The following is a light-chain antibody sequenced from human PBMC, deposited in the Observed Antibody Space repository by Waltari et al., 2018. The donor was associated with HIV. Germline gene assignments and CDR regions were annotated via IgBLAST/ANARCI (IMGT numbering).Light chain of an antibody. J-gene: IGKJ1*01. CDR3: MQGTHWPST. V-gene: IGKV2-30*01. CDR2: EVS. CDR1: QSLLYSDGYTY. Sequence: DVAMTQSPLSLPVTLGQPASISCRSSQSLLYSDGYTYLDWIQQRPGRSPSRLIYEVSKRDSGVPSRFSGSRSCTNFTLNISRVEAEGVVIYYCMQGTHWPSTFGQGTKVEVK.